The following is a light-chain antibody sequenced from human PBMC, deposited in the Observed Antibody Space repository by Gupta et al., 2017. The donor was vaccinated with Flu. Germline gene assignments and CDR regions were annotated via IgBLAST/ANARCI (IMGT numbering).Light chain of an antibody. CDR1: QDICNY. CDR2: DAS. J-gene: IGKJ4*01. CDR3: QQYDNLPLT. V-gene: IGKV1-33*01. Sequence: DIQMTQSPSSLSASVGDRVTITCQANQDICNYLNWYQQKPGKAPKLLIYDASNLETGVPARFSGSGSGTDFTLTISSLQAEDIATYYCQQYDNLPLTFGGGTKVEIK.